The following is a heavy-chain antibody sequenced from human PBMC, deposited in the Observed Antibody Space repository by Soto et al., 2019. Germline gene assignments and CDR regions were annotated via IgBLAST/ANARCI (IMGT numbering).Heavy chain of an antibody. D-gene: IGHD3-22*01. CDR2: ISAYNGNT. CDR1: GYTFTSYG. Sequence: ASVKVSCKASGYTFTSYGISWVRQAPGQGLEWMGWISAYNGNTNYAQKLQGRVTMTTDTSTSTAYMELRSQRSDDTAVYYCARALPDSSGYYYVFDSWGQGTLVTVSS. V-gene: IGHV1-18*01. CDR3: ARALPDSSGYYYVFDS. J-gene: IGHJ4*02.